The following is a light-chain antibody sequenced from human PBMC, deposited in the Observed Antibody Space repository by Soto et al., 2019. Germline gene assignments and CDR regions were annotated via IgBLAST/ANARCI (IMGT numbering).Light chain of an antibody. V-gene: IGKV3D-15*01. Sequence: EIVLTQSPATLSLSPGERATLSCRASQSVSSYLAWYQQKPGQAPRLLMYEASTRATGIPARFSGGGSGTDFTLTISSLQSEDFAVYYCQQYNKWRTFGQGTKVDIK. CDR2: EAS. J-gene: IGKJ1*01. CDR1: QSVSSY. CDR3: QQYNKWRT.